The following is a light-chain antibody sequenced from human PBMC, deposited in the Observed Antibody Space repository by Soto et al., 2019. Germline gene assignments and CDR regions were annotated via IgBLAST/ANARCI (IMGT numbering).Light chain of an antibody. CDR3: CSFAGSITFYV. V-gene: IGLV2-23*01. CDR2: EDN. CDR1: SSDVGSYNL. Sequence: QSALTQPASVSGSPGQSITLSCTGTSSDVGSYNLVSWYQHHPGKAPKLMIYEDNKRPSGVSNRFSGSKSGTTASLTISGLQAEDEADYFCCSFAGSITFYVFGTGTKVTVL. J-gene: IGLJ1*01.